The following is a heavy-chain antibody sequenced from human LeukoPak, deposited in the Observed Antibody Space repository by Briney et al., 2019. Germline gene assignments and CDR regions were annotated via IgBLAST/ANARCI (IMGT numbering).Heavy chain of an antibody. CDR2: INHSGST. J-gene: IGHJ4*02. CDR3: ARGLGYSYDLGY. Sequence: SETLSLTCAVYGGSLSGYYWSWIRQPPGKGLEWIGEINHSGSTNYNPSLKSRVTISVDTSKNQFSLKLSSVTAADTAVYYCARGLGYSYDLGYWGQGTLVTVSS. D-gene: IGHD5-18*01. V-gene: IGHV4-34*01. CDR1: GGSLSGYY.